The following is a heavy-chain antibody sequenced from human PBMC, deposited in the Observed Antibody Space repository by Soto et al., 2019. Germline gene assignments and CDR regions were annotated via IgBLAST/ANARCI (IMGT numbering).Heavy chain of an antibody. Sequence: ESLKISCKGSGYSFTSYWIGWVRQMPGKGLEWMGIIYPGDSDTRYSPSFQGQVTISADKSISTAYLQWSSLKASDTAMYYCARLGSSGDYIWGSYPVTGYYFDYWGQGTLVTVSS. V-gene: IGHV5-51*01. CDR1: GYSFTSYW. CDR3: ARLGSSGDYIWGSYPVTGYYFDY. J-gene: IGHJ4*02. D-gene: IGHD3-16*02. CDR2: IYPGDSDT.